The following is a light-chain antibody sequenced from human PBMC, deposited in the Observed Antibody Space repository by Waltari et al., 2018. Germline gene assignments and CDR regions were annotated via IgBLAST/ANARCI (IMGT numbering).Light chain of an antibody. CDR3: QQSYTPPRT. CDR1: QSISYF. J-gene: IGKJ1*01. V-gene: IGKV1-39*01. CDR2: GAS. Sequence: DIQMTQSPSSLSASVGDRVTITCRASQSISYFLNWYHQRPGKAPRLLIHGASTLQGGVPSRFSGGGSGTGFSLTISSLQPEDLGTYYCQQSYTPPRTFGQGTKVEIK.